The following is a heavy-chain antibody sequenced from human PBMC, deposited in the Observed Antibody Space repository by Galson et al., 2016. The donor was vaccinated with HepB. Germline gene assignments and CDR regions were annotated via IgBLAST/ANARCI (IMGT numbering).Heavy chain of an antibody. V-gene: IGHV3-15*07. CDR3: TTDFRAALSDFDY. J-gene: IGHJ4*02. CDR1: DLSFTNAW. CDR2: IKSNTHGGTT. Sequence: SLRLSCAASDLSFTNAWMNWVRQAPGKGLEWVGRIKSNTHGGTTDYAAPVKGRFIISRDDSKNTLYLQMNSLKTEDTAVYYCTTDFRAALSDFDYWGQGTLVTVSS. D-gene: IGHD2-15*01.